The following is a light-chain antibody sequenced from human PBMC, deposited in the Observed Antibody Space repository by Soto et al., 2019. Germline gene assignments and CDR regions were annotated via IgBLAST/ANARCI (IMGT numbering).Light chain of an antibody. V-gene: IGLV2-14*01. CDR3: RSYTSSSTWV. CDR1: SSDVGGYNY. J-gene: IGLJ3*02. Sequence: QSVLTQPASVSGSPGQSITISCTGTSSDVGGYNYVSWYQQHPGKAPKLMIYEVTNRPSGVSDRFSGSRSGNTASLTISGLQAEDDSYYYCRSYTSSSTWVFGGGTQLTVL. CDR2: EVT.